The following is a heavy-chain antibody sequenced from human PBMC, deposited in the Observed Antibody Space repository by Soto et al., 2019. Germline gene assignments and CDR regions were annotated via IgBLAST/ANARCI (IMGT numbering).Heavy chain of an antibody. D-gene: IGHD6-13*01. CDR2: IYYSGST. Sequence: QVQLQDSGPGLVKPSETLSLTCTVSGGSISSYYWSWIRQPPGKGLEWIGYIYYSGSTNYNPSLKSRVTISVDTSKNQFSLNLSSVTAADTAVYYCCIAAAGPIAYWGPGTLVTVSS. V-gene: IGHV4-59*01. CDR3: CIAAAGPIAY. J-gene: IGHJ4*02. CDR1: GGSISSYY.